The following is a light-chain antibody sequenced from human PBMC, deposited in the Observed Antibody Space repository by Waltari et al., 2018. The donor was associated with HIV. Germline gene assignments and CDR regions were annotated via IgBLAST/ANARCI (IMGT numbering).Light chain of an antibody. CDR3: QQYYSTPRT. Sequence: GSLGERATINCKSSQSVLYSPNNKSFLAWYQQKPGQSPNLLIYWASTRESGVPDRFSGSGSGTDFTLTISSLQAEDVATYFCQQYYSTPRTFGQGTKVEIK. CDR1: QSVLYSPNNKSF. CDR2: WAS. V-gene: IGKV4-1*01. J-gene: IGKJ1*01.